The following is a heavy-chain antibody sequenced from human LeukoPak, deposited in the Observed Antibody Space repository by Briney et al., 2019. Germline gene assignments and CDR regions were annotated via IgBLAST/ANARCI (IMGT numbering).Heavy chain of an antibody. CDR2: IRYEGRNK. V-gene: IGHV3-30*02. CDR1: GFTLSSYG. CDR3: GILIGDYYDSSGYYPDV. J-gene: IGHJ6*04. D-gene: IGHD3-22*01. Sequence: GGSLRLSCAASGFTLSSYGTHWVRQAPGKGREWVAFIRYEGRNKYYADSVKGLFTSSRDNPKNTLSLQMDSLRAGDTAVYYCGILIGDYYDSSGYYPDVWGKGTTVTISS.